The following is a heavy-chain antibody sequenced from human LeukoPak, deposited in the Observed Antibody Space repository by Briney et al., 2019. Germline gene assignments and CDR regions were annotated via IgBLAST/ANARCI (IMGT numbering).Heavy chain of an antibody. CDR2: IRYDGSNK. J-gene: IGHJ6*03. CDR3: ARLPIRVRGENYYYYYMDV. V-gene: IGHV3-30*02. D-gene: IGHD3-10*01. CDR1: GFTFSRHG. Sequence: WGSLRLSCAASGFTFSRHGMHWVRQAPGKGLEWVAFIRYDGSNKYYADSVKGRFTISRDNSKNTLYLQMNSLRADDTAVYYCARLPIRVRGENYYYYYMDVWGKGTTVTISS.